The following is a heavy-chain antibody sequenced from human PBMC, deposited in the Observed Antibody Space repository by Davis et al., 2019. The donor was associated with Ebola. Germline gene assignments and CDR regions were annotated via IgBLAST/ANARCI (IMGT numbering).Heavy chain of an antibody. J-gene: IGHJ4*02. CDR1: GFNFDEYA. CDR2: IRNKAYGGTT. Sequence: GESLKISCTASGFNFDEYALTWVRQTPRKGLEWVGFIRNKAYGGTTEYAASVKGRFTISRDDSGNIAYLQMNSLKIEDTAVYYCARESGGGIDYWGQGTLVTVSS. V-gene: IGHV3-49*04. D-gene: IGHD1-26*01. CDR3: ARESGGGIDY.